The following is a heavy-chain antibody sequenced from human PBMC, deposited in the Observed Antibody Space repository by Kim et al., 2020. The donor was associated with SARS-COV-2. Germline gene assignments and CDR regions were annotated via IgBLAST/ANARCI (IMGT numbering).Heavy chain of an antibody. V-gene: IGHV5-10-1*01. CDR1: GYSFTSYW. Sequence: GESLKISCKGSGYSFTSYWISWVRQMPGKGLEWMGRIDPSDSYTNYSPSFQGHVTISADKSISTAYLQWSSLKASDTAMYYCARLYGWVPRSHQDYYYYYGMDVWGQGTTVTVSS. CDR3: ARLYGWVPRSHQDYYYYYGMDV. J-gene: IGHJ6*02. D-gene: IGHD3-16*01. CDR2: IDPSDSYT.